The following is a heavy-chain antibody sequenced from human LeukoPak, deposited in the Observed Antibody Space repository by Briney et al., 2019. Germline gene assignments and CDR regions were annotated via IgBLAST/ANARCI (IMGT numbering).Heavy chain of an antibody. V-gene: IGHV3-7*01. CDR1: GFTFSSYW. D-gene: IGHD2-15*01. J-gene: IGHJ3*02. CDR3: AREGISPMYDI. Sequence: PGGSLRLSCAASGFTFSSYWMSWVRQAPGKGLGWVANIKQDGSEKYYVDSVKGRFTISRDNAKNSLYLQMNSLRAEDTAVYYCAREGISPMYDIWGQGTMVTVSS. CDR2: IKQDGSEK.